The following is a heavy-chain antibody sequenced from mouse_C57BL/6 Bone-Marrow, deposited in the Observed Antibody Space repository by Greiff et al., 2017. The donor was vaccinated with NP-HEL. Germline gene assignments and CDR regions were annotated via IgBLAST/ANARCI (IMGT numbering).Heavy chain of an antibody. J-gene: IGHJ4*01. CDR1: GYAFTNYL. CDR2: INPGSGGT. D-gene: IGHD1-2*01. Sequence: VQRVESGAELVRPGTSVKVSCKASGYAFTNYLIEWVKQRPGQGLEWIGVINPGSGGTNYTEKFKGKATLTADKSSSTAYMHLSSLTSEDSAVYFCARSRRRRDYYAMDYWGQGTSVTVSS. V-gene: IGHV1-54*01. CDR3: ARSRRRRDYYAMDY.